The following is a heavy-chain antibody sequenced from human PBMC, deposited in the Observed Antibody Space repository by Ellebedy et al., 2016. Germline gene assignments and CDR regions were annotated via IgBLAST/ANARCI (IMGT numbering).Heavy chain of an antibody. V-gene: IGHV1-8*02. CDR3: ARGRSHYDFWSGYQDRFNP. Sequence: ASVKVSCXASGYTFTSYGISWVRQAPGQGLEWMGWMNPNSGNTGYAQKFQGRVTMTRNTSISTAYMELSSLRSEDTAVYYCARGRSHYDFWSGYQDRFNPWGQGTLVTVSS. CDR1: GYTFTSYG. D-gene: IGHD3-3*01. J-gene: IGHJ5*02. CDR2: MNPNSGNT.